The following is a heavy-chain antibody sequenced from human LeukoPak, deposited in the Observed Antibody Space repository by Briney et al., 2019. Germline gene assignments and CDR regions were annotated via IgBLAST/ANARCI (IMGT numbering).Heavy chain of an antibody. V-gene: IGHV4-59*08. J-gene: IGHJ4*02. Sequence: SETLSLTCTVSGGSISSYYWSWIRQPPGKGLEWIGYIYYSGSTNYNPSLKSRVTISVDTSKNQFSLKLSSVTAADTAVYYCVKQTQYSSGWFYFDDWGQGTLVTVSS. CDR3: VKQTQYSSGWFYFDD. D-gene: IGHD6-19*01. CDR1: GGSISSYY. CDR2: IYYSGST.